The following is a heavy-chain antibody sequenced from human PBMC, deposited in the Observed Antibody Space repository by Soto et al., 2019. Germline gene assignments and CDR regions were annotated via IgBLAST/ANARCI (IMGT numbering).Heavy chain of an antibody. D-gene: IGHD2-15*01. V-gene: IGHV1-69*01. CDR1: GGTFSSYA. CDR2: IIPIFGTA. Sequence: QVQLVQSGAAVKKPGSSVKVSCKASGGTFSSYAISWVRQAPGQGLEWMGGIIPIFGTANYAQKFQGRVTITADESTSTAYMELSSLRSEDTAVYYCARGYCSGGSCYSSAFDIWGQGTMVTVSS. J-gene: IGHJ3*02. CDR3: ARGYCSGGSCYSSAFDI.